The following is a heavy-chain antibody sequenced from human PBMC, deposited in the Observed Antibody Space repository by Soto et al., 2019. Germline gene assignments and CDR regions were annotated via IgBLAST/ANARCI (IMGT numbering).Heavy chain of an antibody. J-gene: IGHJ6*02. Sequence: SETLSLTCAVSAGSISSGGYSWSWIRQPPGKGLEWIGYIYQSGSTYYNPSLKSRVTISVDRSRNQFSLKLSSVTAADTAVYFCATQSYSNSGAYYYYAMDVWGQGTTVTVSS. V-gene: IGHV4-30-2*01. CDR3: ATQSYSNSGAYYYYAMDV. D-gene: IGHD4-4*01. CDR1: AGSISSGGYS. CDR2: IYQSGST.